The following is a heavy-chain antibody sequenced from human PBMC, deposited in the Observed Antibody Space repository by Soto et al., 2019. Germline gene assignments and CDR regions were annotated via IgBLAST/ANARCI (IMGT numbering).Heavy chain of an antibody. V-gene: IGHV3-30-3*01. CDR3: ARSPGYNSGWFDY. Sequence: QVHLVESGGGVVQPGRSLRLSCAASGFTFSNYPMHWVRRAPGKGLEWVAVISYDGSNKNYADSVKGRFTFSRDNSKNTLYLQMNSLRAEDTAVYYCARSPGYNSGWFDYWGQGTLVTVSS. D-gene: IGHD6-19*01. CDR2: ISYDGSNK. CDR1: GFTFSNYP. J-gene: IGHJ4*02.